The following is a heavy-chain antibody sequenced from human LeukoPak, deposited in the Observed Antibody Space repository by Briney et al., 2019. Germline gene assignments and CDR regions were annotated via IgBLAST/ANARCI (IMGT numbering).Heavy chain of an antibody. D-gene: IGHD3-10*01. CDR1: GFTFSSYA. CDR3: ARDLGGSGSPFDY. V-gene: IGHV3-33*08. CDR2: IWYDGSNK. J-gene: IGHJ4*02. Sequence: GGSLRLSCAASGFTFSSYAMSWVRQAPGKGLEWVAVIWYDGSNKYYADSVKGRFTISRDNSKNTLYLQMNSLRAEDTAVHYCARDLGGSGSPFDYWGQGTLVTVSS.